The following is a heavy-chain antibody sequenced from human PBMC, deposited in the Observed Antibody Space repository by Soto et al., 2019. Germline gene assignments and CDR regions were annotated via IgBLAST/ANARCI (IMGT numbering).Heavy chain of an antibody. CDR2: ISYTGST. CDR1: GGSISSYY. J-gene: IGHJ4*02. V-gene: IGHV4-59*01. Sequence: SETLSLTCTASGGSISSYYLSWIRQPPGKGLEWVGDISYTGSTTYNPSLRSRVTISVDTSKNQFSLKLSSVTAADTAVYYCAREYGDYVAYFDYWGQGTLVTVSS. CDR3: AREYGDYVAYFDY. D-gene: IGHD4-17*01.